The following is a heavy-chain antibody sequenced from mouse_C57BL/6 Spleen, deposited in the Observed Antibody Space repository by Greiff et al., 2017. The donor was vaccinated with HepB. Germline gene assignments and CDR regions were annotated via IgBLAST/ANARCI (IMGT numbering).Heavy chain of an antibody. V-gene: IGHV1-81*01. CDR1: GYTFTSYG. CDR2: IYPRSGNT. D-gene: IGHD2-4*01. J-gene: IGHJ2*01. CDR3: ARDYDYDVYFDY. Sequence: QVQLKESGAELARPGASVKLSCKASGYTFTSYGISWVKQRTGQGLEWIGEIYPRSGNTYYNEKFKGKATLTADKSSSTAYMELRSLTSEDSAVYFCARDYDYDVYFDYWGQGTTLTVSS.